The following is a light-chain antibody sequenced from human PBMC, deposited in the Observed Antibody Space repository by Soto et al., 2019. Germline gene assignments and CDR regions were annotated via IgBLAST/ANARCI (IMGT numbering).Light chain of an antibody. CDR2: QDS. V-gene: IGLV3-1*01. J-gene: IGLJ1*01. CDR1: KLGDQY. Sequence: SYELTQPHSVYVAPGQTARITCSGDKLGDQYACWYQQKPGQSPVVVIYQDSKRPSGIPERFSGSNSGNTATLTISGTQAMYEADYYCQAWDSSTASYVFGTGTKLTVL. CDR3: QAWDSSTASYV.